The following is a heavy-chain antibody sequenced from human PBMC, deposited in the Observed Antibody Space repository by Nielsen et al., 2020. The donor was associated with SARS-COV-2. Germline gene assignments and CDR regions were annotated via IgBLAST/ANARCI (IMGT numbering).Heavy chain of an antibody. CDR2: ISYDGSNK. J-gene: IGHJ6*02. CDR1: GFTFSSYA. CDR3: ARGRGGSYYYGMDV. D-gene: IGHD1-26*01. Sequence: GGSLRLSCAASGFTFSSYAMHWVRQAPGKGLEWVAVISYDGSNKYYADSVKGRFTISRDNSKNTLYLQMNSLRAEDTAVYYCARGRGGSYYYGMDVWGQGTTVTVSS. V-gene: IGHV3-30-3*01.